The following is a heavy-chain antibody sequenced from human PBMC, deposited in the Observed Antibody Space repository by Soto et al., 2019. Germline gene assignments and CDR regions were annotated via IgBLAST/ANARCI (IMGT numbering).Heavy chain of an antibody. CDR1: GGSVSSGSYY. CDR2: IYYSGST. Sequence: SDTLSLTCTVSGGSVSSGSYYWSWIRQPPGKGLEWIGYIYYSGSTNYNPSLKSRVTISVDTSKNQFSLKLSSVTAADTAVYYCASAQYYDILTGYPAGFDYWGQGTLVTVSS. CDR3: ASAQYYDILTGYPAGFDY. V-gene: IGHV4-61*01. J-gene: IGHJ4*02. D-gene: IGHD3-9*01.